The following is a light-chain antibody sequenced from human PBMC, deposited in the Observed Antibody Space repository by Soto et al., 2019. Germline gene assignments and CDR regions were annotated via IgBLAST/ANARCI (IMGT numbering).Light chain of an antibody. CDR3: SSHTSDNTRV. Sequence: QSALTQPASVSGSPGQSIAISCTGTSSDVCGYDYVSWYQQHPDKAPKLIIFEVNQRPSGVSDRFSGSKSGNTASLTISWLQPEDEADYYCSSHTSDNTRVFGSGTKVTVL. J-gene: IGLJ1*01. CDR1: SSDVCGYDY. CDR2: EVN. V-gene: IGLV2-14*01.